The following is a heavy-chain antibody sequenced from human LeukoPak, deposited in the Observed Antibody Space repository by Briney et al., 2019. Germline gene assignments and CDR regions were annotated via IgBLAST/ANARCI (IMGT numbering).Heavy chain of an antibody. J-gene: IGHJ4*02. CDR2: ISGSGGST. Sequence: GGSLRLSCAASRFTFSSYAMSWVRQAPGKGLEWVSGISGSGGSTYYADSVKGRFTISRDNSKNTLYLQMNSLRAEDTAVYYCARDQFYYHDSSGLDYWGQGTLVTVSS. CDR1: RFTFSSYA. CDR3: ARDQFYYHDSSGLDY. V-gene: IGHV3-23*01. D-gene: IGHD3-22*01.